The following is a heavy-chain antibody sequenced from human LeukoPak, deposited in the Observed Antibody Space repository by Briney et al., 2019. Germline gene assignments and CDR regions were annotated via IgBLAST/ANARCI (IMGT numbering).Heavy chain of an antibody. V-gene: IGHV1-2*02. CDR1: GYTFTGYY. CDR3: ARDRGELVPSADH. D-gene: IGHD3-10*01. Sequence: ASVKVSCKASGYTFTGYYIHWVRQTPGQGLEWMGWINPNSGGTDYAQKFQGRVTMTRDTSIKTVYMEVKRLTSDDTAIYYCARDRGELVPSADHWGPGTLVTVSS. J-gene: IGHJ5*02. CDR2: INPNSGGT.